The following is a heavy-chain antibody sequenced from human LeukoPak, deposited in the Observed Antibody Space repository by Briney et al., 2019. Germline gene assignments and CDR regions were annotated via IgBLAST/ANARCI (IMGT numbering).Heavy chain of an antibody. CDR1: GYTFTGYY. CDR2: INPNSGGT. J-gene: IGHJ5*02. V-gene: IGHV1-2*04. CDR3: ARAVREKQYNWFDP. Sequence: ASVKVSCKASGYTFTGYYMHWVRQAPGQGLEWMGWINPNSGGTNYAQKFQGWVTMTRDTSISTAYMELSRLRSDDTAVYYRARAVREKQYNWFDPWGQGTLVTVSS. D-gene: IGHD3-10*01.